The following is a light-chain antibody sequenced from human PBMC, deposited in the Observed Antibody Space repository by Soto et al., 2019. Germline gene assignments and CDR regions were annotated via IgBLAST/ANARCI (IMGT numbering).Light chain of an antibody. CDR2: EVS. Sequence: QSALTQPPSASGSPGQSVTISCTGTSSDVGGYNYVSWYQQHPGKAPKLMIYEVSNRPSGVSNRFSGSKSGNTPSMTISGLKAEDEADYYCSSDTSSSTRVCGTGTKVTVL. V-gene: IGLV2-14*01. CDR3: SSDTSSSTRV. CDR1: SSDVGGYNY. J-gene: IGLJ1*01.